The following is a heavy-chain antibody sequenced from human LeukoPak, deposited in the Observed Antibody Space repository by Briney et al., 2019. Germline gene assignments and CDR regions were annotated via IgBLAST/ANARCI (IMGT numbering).Heavy chain of an antibody. D-gene: IGHD1-26*01. CDR1: GYTFTSYD. V-gene: IGHV1-8*02. CDR3: ARGHPHGWELYLDY. CDR2: MNPNSGNT. Sequence: GASVTVSCKASGYTFTSYDINWVRQDAGQGLEWMGWMNPNSGNTGYAQKFQGRVTMTRNTSISTAYMELSSLRSEDTAVYYCARGHPHGWELYLDYWGQGTLVTVSS. J-gene: IGHJ4*02.